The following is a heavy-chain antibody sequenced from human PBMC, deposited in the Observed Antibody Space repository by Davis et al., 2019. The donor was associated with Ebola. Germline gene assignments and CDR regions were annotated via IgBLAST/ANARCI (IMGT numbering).Heavy chain of an antibody. V-gene: IGHV3-30*19. CDR2: ISYDGSRR. J-gene: IGHJ6*02. Sequence: PGGSLRLSCAASGFTFSSFGMHWVRQAPGKGLEWVAVISYDGSRRYYADSVKGRFTISRDNSKNTLYLQMNSLRAEDTAVYYCARGSVSTPYYYYGMDVWGQGTTVTVSS. D-gene: IGHD4-11*01. CDR1: GFTFSSFG. CDR3: ARGSVSTPYYYYGMDV.